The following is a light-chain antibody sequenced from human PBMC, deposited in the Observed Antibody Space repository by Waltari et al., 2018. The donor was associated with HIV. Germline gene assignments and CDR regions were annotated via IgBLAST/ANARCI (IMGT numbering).Light chain of an antibody. J-gene: IGKJ4*01. Sequence: DVQLTQSPSFLSASVGDSVTITCRASQAINNYFAWYQQKPGKAPKLLINLASALQSGVPSRFSGSGSGTEFTLTIRGLQPEDLATYYCQQADFYPVTFGGGTRVEIK. CDR2: LAS. V-gene: IGKV1-9*01. CDR1: QAINNY. CDR3: QQADFYPVT.